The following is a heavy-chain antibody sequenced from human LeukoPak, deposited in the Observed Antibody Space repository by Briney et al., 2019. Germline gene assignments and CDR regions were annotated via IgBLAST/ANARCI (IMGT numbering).Heavy chain of an antibody. D-gene: IGHD6-13*01. CDR2: IYSSGST. CDR3: ARVGSRWNWFDA. CDR1: GGSVSSGTFD. V-gene: IGHV4-61*01. J-gene: IGHJ5*02. Sequence: ESGPGLVKPSETLSLTCTVSGGSVSSGTFDWSWIRQPPGKGLEWIGYIYSSGSTDYNPSLKSRVTISVDTSKNQFSLKLTSVTAADTAVYYCARVGSRWNWFDAWGQGTLVTASS.